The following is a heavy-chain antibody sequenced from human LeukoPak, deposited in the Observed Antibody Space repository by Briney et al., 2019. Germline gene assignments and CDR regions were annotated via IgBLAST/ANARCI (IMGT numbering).Heavy chain of an antibody. CDR1: GGSISSSSYY. CDR3: ARDQLPLSYYYDSSGYYGPVAFDI. V-gene: IGHV4-39*02. J-gene: IGHJ3*02. Sequence: PSETLSLTCTVSGGSISSSSYYWGWIRQPPGKGLEWIGSIYYSGSTYYTPSLKSRVTISVDTSKNQFSLKLSSVTAADTAVYYCARDQLPLSYYYDSSGYYGPVAFDIWGQGTMVTVSS. CDR2: IYYSGST. D-gene: IGHD3-22*01.